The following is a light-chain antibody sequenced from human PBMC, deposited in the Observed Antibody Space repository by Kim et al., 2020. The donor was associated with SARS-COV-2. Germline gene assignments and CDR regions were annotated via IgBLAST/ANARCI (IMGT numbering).Light chain of an antibody. CDR3: QQYAGYPRT. Sequence: DTKMTQSPSSLSASVGDRVIITCRASQGIANNVAWFQQKPGKAPKSLVYAASSLESGVPSRFSGSGSGTDFILTISSLQPEDYATYYCQQYAGYPRTFGQRTKVGIK. J-gene: IGKJ1*01. CDR1: QGIANN. V-gene: IGKV1-16*01. CDR2: AAS.